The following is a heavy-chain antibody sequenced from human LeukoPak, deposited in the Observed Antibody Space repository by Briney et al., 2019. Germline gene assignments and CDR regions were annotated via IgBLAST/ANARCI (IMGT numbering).Heavy chain of an antibody. V-gene: IGHV1-18*01. D-gene: IGHD2-21*01. CDR2: ISTYNGNT. CDR1: GYTFTSYD. J-gene: IGHJ4*02. CDR3: ARTSGSMVVAH. Sequence: GASVKVSCKASGYTFTSYDINWVRQATGQGLEWMGWISTYNGNTNYAQKFQGRVTMTTDTSTTTAYMELRSLRSDDTAVYFCARTSGSMVVAHWGQGTLVTVSS.